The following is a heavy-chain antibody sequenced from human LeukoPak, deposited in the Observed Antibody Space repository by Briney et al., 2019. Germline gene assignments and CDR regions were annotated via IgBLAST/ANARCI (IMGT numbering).Heavy chain of an antibody. Sequence: GERLRLSCVASGFTLRDYYMSWIRRAPGKGLEWVSYMFSSSRYIDYRDSVKGRFTIHRDNAKNSLHLQMKSLRAEDTAVYYCARDLRYGGNSRPVLAWDYWGQGTLVTVSS. D-gene: IGHD4-23*01. CDR3: ARDLRYGGNSRPVLAWDY. CDR1: GFTLRDYY. V-gene: IGHV3-11*05. J-gene: IGHJ4*02. CDR2: MFSSSRYI.